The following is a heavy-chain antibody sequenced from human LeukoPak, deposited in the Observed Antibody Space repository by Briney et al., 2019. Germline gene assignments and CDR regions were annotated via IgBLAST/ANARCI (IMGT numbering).Heavy chain of an antibody. J-gene: IGHJ4*02. D-gene: IGHD6-13*01. Sequence: GGSLRLSCAASGFTFSDYSMNWVRQAPGKGLEWVSSISSSSSYIYYADSVKGRFTISRDNAKNSLYLQTNSLRAEDTAVYYCARAASSWSYLNYWGQGTLVTVSS. CDR2: ISSSSSYI. CDR1: GFTFSDYS. V-gene: IGHV3-21*01. CDR3: ARAASSWSYLNY.